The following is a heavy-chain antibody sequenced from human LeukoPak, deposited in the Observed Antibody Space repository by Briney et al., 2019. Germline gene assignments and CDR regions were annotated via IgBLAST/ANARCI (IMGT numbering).Heavy chain of an antibody. Sequence: GGSLRRSCVASGFTFSDYNMNWVRQAPGKGLEWVSSITTSSSYMYYADSVKGRFTIPRDNAKNSLYLHMNSLRAEDTAVYYCARHGSGWYMNDYWGQGTLVTVSS. D-gene: IGHD6-19*01. V-gene: IGHV3-21*01. J-gene: IGHJ4*02. CDR2: ITTSSSYM. CDR3: ARHGSGWYMNDY. CDR1: GFTFSDYN.